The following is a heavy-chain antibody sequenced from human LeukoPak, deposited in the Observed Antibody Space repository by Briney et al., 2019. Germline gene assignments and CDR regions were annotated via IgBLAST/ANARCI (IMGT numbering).Heavy chain of an antibody. J-gene: IGHJ2*01. CDR2: INHSGST. V-gene: IGHV4-34*01. CDR3: ARGWGSGYWYFDL. D-gene: IGHD7-27*01. CDR1: GGSFSGYY. Sequence: PETLSLTCAVYGGSFSGYYWSWIRQPPGKGLEWIGEINHSGSTNYNPSLKSRVTISVDTSKNQFSLKLSSVTAADTAVYYCARGWGSGYWYFDLWGRGTLVTVSS.